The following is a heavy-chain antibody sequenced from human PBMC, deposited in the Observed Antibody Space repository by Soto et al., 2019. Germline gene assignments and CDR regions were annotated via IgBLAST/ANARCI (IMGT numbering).Heavy chain of an antibody. CDR2: MNPNRGNT. D-gene: IGHD2-15*01. V-gene: IGHV1-8*01. Sequence: QVQLVQSGAEVKKPGASVKVSCKASGYTFTSYDINWVRQATGQGLEWMGWMNPNRGNTGYAQKCQGRVTMTRNTSISTAYMELSSLRSEDTAVYYCALKGLVVVAAFDYLGQGTLVTVSS. CDR3: ALKGLVVVAAFDY. J-gene: IGHJ4*02. CDR1: GYTFTSYD.